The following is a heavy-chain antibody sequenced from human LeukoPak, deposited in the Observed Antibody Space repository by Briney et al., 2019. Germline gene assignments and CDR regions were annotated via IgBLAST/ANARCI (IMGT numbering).Heavy chain of an antibody. V-gene: IGHV3-23*01. D-gene: IGHD3-22*01. CDR1: GFTFSTYG. J-gene: IGHJ4*02. CDR2: INGSGDST. Sequence: PGGSLRLSCAASGFTFSTYGMHWVRQAPGKGLEWVSLINGSGDSTYYADSVRGRFTISRDNSKNTLYLQMNSLRAEDTAVYYCAKDTAYYYDSSGLFDYWGQGTMVTVSS. CDR3: AKDTAYYYDSSGLFDY.